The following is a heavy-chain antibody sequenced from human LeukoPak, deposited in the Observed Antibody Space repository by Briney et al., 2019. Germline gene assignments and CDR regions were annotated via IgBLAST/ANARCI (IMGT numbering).Heavy chain of an antibody. J-gene: IGHJ6*02. CDR2: INWNGGGT. CDR3: AKHLRATNTYSFFGLVV. D-gene: IGHD1-26*01. V-gene: IGHV3-9*01. CDR1: GFTFKDYG. Sequence: GRSLRLSCAATGFTFKDYGMHWVRQPPGKGLEWVSSINWNGGGTDYADSVKGRFTISRGNAKNSLYLQLSSLRPEDTALYYCAKHLRATNTYSFFGLVVWGQGTTVTVSS.